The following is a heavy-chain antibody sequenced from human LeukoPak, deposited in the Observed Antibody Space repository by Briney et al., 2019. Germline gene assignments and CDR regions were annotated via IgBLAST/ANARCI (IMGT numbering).Heavy chain of an antibody. J-gene: IGHJ5*02. CDR1: GYTFTGYY. D-gene: IGHD6-19*01. CDR3: ARIAVAGSWFDP. Sequence: ASVKVSCKASGYTFTGYYMHWVRQAPGQGLEWMGWINPNSGGTNYAQKFQGRVTMTRDTSIRTAYMELSRLRSDDTAVYYCARIAVAGSWFDPWGQGTLVTVSS. CDR2: INPNSGGT. V-gene: IGHV1-2*02.